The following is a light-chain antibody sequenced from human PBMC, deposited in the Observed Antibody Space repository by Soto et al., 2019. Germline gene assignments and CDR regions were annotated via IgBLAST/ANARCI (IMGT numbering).Light chain of an antibody. CDR1: QSVDTW. J-gene: IGKJ1*01. V-gene: IGKV1-5*01. CDR3: QQYKSYWT. Sequence: DVQMSQSPSTLSASVGDRVTITCRASQSVDTWLAWYQRKPGKAPQLLIYDASSLESGVPSRFSGSGSGTEFTLSISSLQPDDSATYYCQQYKSYWTFGQGTKVDNK. CDR2: DAS.